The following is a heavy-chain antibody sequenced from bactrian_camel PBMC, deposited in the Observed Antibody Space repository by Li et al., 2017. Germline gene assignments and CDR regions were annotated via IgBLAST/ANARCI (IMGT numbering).Heavy chain of an antibody. V-gene: IGHV3-2*01. CDR2: IGGKTGGT. D-gene: IGHD2*01. CDR3: YTGYSDSVY. J-gene: IGHJ4*01. Sequence: HVQLVESGGDLVQPGGSLRLSCAVSGLTFSSAVMTWVRQAPGKGLERVSSIGGKTGGTYYADSGKGRFTVSRDNAKNTVFLQMNSLRSEDTGLYYCYTGYSDSVYWGQGTQVTVS. CDR1: GLTFSSAV.